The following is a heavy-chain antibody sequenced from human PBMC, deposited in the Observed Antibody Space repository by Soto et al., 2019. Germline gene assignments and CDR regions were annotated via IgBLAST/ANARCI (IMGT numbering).Heavy chain of an antibody. J-gene: IGHJ6*02. D-gene: IGHD3-3*01. V-gene: IGHV3-23*01. Sequence: GGSLRLSCAASGFNFSSFAMSLVRQAPGKGLEWVSAISGSGGSTYYADSVKGRFTISRDNSKNTLYLQMNSLRAEDTAVYYCAKDGTLDWLHISSMAVWGQGTTVTASS. CDR2: ISGSGGST. CDR1: GFNFSSFA. CDR3: AKDGTLDWLHISSMAV.